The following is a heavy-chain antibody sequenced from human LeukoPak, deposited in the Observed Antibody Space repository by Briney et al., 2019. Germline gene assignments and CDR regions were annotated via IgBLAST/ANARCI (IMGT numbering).Heavy chain of an antibody. Sequence: GASVKVPCKASGYTFTGYYMHWVRQAPGQGLEWKGWINPNSGGTNYAQKFQGRVTMTRGTSISTAYMELSRLRSDDTAVYYCAAGRSYYYDSSGSRYWFDPWGQGTLVTVSS. CDR2: INPNSGGT. CDR3: AAGRSYYYDSSGSRYWFDP. V-gene: IGHV1-2*02. J-gene: IGHJ5*02. D-gene: IGHD3-22*01. CDR1: GYTFTGYY.